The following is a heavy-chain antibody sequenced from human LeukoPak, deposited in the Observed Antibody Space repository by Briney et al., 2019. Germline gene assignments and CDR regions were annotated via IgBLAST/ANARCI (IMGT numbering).Heavy chain of an antibody. J-gene: IGHJ3*02. CDR1: GFTFSSYS. CDR2: ISSSSSYI. V-gene: IGHV3-21*01. D-gene: IGHD5-24*01. Sequence: KSGGFLRLSCAASGFTFSSYSMNWVRQAPGKGLEWVSSISSSSSYIYYADSVKGRFTISRDNAKNSLYLQMNSLRAEDTAVYYCARVGQLPGLGDAFDIWGQGTMVTVSS. CDR3: ARVGQLPGLGDAFDI.